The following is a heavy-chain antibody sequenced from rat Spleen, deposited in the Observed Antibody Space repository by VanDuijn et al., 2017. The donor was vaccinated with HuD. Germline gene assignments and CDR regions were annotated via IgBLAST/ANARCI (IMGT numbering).Heavy chain of an antibody. V-gene: IGHV2-43*01. CDR3: ARSIIRESQSSPTVFPLVSCESPLSDENLVARELPYSESYY. Sequence: QVQLKESGPGLVQPSQTLSLTCTVSGFSLTTFHVNWVRQPPGKGLEWMGVIWSGGSAAYNPLLKSRLTISRDTSKSQVFLKMNSLQTEDTAMYFCARSIIRESQSSPTVFPLVSCESPLSDENLVARELPYSESYYW. J-gene: IGHJ2*01. D-gene: IGHD4-3*01. CDR1: GFSLTTFH. CDR2: IWSGGSA.